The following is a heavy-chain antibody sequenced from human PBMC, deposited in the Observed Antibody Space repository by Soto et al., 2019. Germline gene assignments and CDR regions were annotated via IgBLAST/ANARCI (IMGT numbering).Heavy chain of an antibody. J-gene: IGHJ4*02. CDR2: MNPNSGNS. Sequence: QVQLVQSGAEVKQPGASVKVSCKASGYAFIRYHITWVRQATGQGLEWMGWMNPNSGNSGFAQKFEGRITMTSNTSISTAYMELSSLRSDDTAVYYCARGEYDFWSGYCDFWGQGTLVTVSS. D-gene: IGHD3-3*01. CDR3: ARGEYDFWSGYCDF. CDR1: GYAFIRYH. V-gene: IGHV1-8*01.